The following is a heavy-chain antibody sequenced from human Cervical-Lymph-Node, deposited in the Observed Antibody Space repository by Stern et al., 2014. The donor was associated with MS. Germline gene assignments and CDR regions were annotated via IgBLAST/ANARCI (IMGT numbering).Heavy chain of an antibody. CDR1: GGSISSSSYY. J-gene: IGHJ4*02. CDR2: IYYSGST. D-gene: IGHD4-17*01. Sequence: QLQLQESGPGLVKPSETLSLTCTVSGGSISSSSYYWGWIRQPPGKGLEWIGSIYYSGSTYYNPSLQSPVTISVDTSKNQFSLKLSLGTAADTAVYYCARGPDYGDYSFDYWGQGTLVTVSS. CDR3: ARGPDYGDYSFDY. V-gene: IGHV4-39*01.